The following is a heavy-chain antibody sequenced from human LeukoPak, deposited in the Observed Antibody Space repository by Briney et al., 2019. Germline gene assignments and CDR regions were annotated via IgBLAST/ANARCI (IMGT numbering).Heavy chain of an antibody. CDR1: GFTFSNYG. Sequence: GGSLRLSCAASGFTFSNYGMPWLRQTPAKGLEWVSAISGSGETTYYSDSVKGRFTISRDNSKNTLFLQMNSLRVEDAAMYYCAKTDGYFDQWGQGTLVAVSS. CDR2: ISGSGETT. D-gene: IGHD3-22*01. CDR3: AKTDGYFDQ. V-gene: IGHV3-23*01. J-gene: IGHJ4*02.